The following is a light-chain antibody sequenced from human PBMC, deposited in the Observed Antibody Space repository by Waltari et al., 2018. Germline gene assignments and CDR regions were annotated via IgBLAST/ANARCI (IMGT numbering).Light chain of an antibody. Sequence: DIQLTQSPSFLSASVGDRVTITCRASQDISSYLAWYQQKPGKAPKLLIYAASTLQSGVPSRLRGSGSGTAFTLTISSLQPEDFATYYCQQVNSFRTFGQGTKVEIK. J-gene: IGKJ1*01. CDR1: QDISSY. CDR3: QQVNSFRT. V-gene: IGKV1-9*01. CDR2: AAS.